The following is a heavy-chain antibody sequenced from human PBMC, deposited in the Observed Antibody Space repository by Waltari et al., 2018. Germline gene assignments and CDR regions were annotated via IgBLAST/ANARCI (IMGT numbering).Heavy chain of an antibody. J-gene: IGHJ4*02. CDR3: ATFVSGSFTFPDY. CDR1: GFTFSNYY. CDR2: VWPSGAGT. Sequence: QFQLVQSGAEVKKPGASVKVSCEASGFTFSNYYVPWVRQAHGQGLAWGALVWPSGAGTSNAAKFQGRVTFARDTSTSTGYMDRSSLRSEDTAVYYCATFVSGSFTFPDYWGQGTLVTVSS. D-gene: IGHD3-16*01. V-gene: IGHV1-46*03.